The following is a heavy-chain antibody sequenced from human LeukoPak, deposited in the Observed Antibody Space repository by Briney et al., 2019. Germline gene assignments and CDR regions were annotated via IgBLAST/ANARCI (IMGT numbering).Heavy chain of an antibody. D-gene: IGHD4-11*01. V-gene: IGHV1-69*05. CDR3: ASMASDYSNYYYYMDV. CDR1: GYTFTSYG. CDR2: IIPIFGTA. J-gene: IGHJ6*03. Sequence: GASVKVSCKASGYTFTSYGISWVRLAPGQGLEWMGGIIPIFGTANYAQKFQGRVTITTDESTSTAYTELSSLRSEDTAVYYCASMASDYSNYYYYMDVWGKGTTVTVSS.